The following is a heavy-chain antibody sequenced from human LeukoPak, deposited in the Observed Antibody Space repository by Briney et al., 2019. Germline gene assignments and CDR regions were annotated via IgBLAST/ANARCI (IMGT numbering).Heavy chain of an antibody. D-gene: IGHD2-2*02. CDR2: IYYSGST. CDR1: GGPISSGDYY. Sequence: PSETLSLTCTVSGGPISSGDYYWSWIRQPPGKGLEWIGYIYYSGSTYYNPSLKSRVTISVDTSMNQFSLKLSSVTAADTAVYYCASVCTSCYTFHDYWGQGTLVTVSS. J-gene: IGHJ4*02. V-gene: IGHV4-30-4*08. CDR3: ASVCTSCYTFHDY.